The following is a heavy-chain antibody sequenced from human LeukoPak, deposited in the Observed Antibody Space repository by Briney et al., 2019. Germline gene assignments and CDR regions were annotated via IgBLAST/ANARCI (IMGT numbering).Heavy chain of an antibody. V-gene: IGHV1-8*01. Sequence: ASVKVSCKASGYTFTSYDINWVRQATGQGLEWMGWMNPNSGNTGYAQKFQGRVTMTRNTSISTAYMELSSLRSEDTAVYYCARRDPIAEAYDYWGQGTLVTVSS. J-gene: IGHJ4*02. D-gene: IGHD6-19*01. CDR3: ARRDPIAEAYDY. CDR1: GYTFTSYD. CDR2: MNPNSGNT.